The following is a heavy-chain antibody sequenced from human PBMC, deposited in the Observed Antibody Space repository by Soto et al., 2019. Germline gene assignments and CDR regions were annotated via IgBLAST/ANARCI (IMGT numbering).Heavy chain of an antibody. D-gene: IGHD3-9*01. J-gene: IGHJ6*02. CDR3: ARGYVLKLRYFDWSPRTYGMDV. CDR2: INHSGST. V-gene: IGHV4-34*01. Sequence: PSETLSLTCAVYGGSFSGYYWSWIRQPPGKGLEWIGEINHSGSTNHNPSLKSRVTISVDTSKNQFSLKLSSVTAADTAVYYCARGYVLKLRYFDWSPRTYGMDVWGQGTTVTVSS. CDR1: GGSFSGYY.